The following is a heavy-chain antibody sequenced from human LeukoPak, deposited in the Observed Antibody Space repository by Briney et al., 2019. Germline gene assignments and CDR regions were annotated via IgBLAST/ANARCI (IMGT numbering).Heavy chain of an antibody. CDR1: GYTFTSYA. Sequence: ASVKVSCKASGYTFTSYAISWVRQAPGQGLEWMGWMSGYNGNTNYENLQGRVTMTTDTSTSTAYMELRSLRSDDTAVYYCARDHGLWFGELSRDFNWFDPWGQGTLVTVSS. J-gene: IGHJ5*02. CDR3: ARDHGLWFGELSRDFNWFDP. D-gene: IGHD3-10*01. CDR2: MSGYNGNT. V-gene: IGHV1-18*01.